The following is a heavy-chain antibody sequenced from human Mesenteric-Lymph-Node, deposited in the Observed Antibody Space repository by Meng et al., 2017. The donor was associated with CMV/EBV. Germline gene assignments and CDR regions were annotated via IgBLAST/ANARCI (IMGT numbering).Heavy chain of an antibody. V-gene: IGHV3-7*01. CDR1: GFTFRSHG. CDR3: ARDCTNGVCYRGPDSGFDP. Sequence: GGSLRLSCVASGFTFRSHGMHWVRQAPGKGLEWVANIKLDGSDKHYVDSVKGRFTISRDNAKNSLYLQMNSLRAEDTAVYYCARDCTNGVCYRGPDSGFDPWGQGTLVTVSS. CDR2: IKLDGSDK. J-gene: IGHJ5*02. D-gene: IGHD2-8*01.